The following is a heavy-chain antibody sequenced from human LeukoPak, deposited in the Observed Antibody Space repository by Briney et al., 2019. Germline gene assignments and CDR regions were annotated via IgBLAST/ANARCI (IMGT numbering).Heavy chain of an antibody. CDR3: ARGYYDILTAFDY. CDR2: IYYSGST. D-gene: IGHD3-9*01. Sequence: SETLSLTCTVSGGSISSYYRSWIRQPPGKGLEWIGYIYYSGSTNYNPSLKSRVTISVDTSKNQFSLKLSSVTAADTAVYYCARGYYDILTAFDYWGQGTLVTVSS. CDR1: GGSISSYY. J-gene: IGHJ4*02. V-gene: IGHV4-59*01.